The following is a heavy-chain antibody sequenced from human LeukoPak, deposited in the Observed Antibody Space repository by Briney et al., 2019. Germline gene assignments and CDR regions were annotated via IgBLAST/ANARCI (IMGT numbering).Heavy chain of an antibody. V-gene: IGHV1-69*13. D-gene: IGHD3-9*01. Sequence: ASVKVSCKASGGTFSSYAISWVRQAPGQGLEWMGGIIPIFGTTNYAQKFQGRVTITADESTSTAYMELSSLRSEDTAVYYCASALTGFLYYFDYWGQGTLVTVSS. CDR3: ASALTGFLYYFDY. CDR2: IIPIFGTT. CDR1: GGTFSSYA. J-gene: IGHJ4*02.